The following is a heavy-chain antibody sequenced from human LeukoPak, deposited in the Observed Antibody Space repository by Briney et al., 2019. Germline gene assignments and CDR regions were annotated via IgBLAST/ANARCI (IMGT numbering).Heavy chain of an antibody. CDR3: ASGSQPSRVRDFWSGYYTYYYYYYMDV. J-gene: IGHJ6*03. D-gene: IGHD3-3*01. CDR1: GYTFTSYY. Sequence: ASVKVSCKASGYTFTSYYMHWVRQATGQGLEWMGWMNPNSGNTGYAQKFQGRVTITRNTSISTAYMELSSLRSEDTAVYYCASGSQPSRVRDFWSGYYTYYYYYYMDVWGKGTTVTVSS. V-gene: IGHV1-8*03. CDR2: MNPNSGNT.